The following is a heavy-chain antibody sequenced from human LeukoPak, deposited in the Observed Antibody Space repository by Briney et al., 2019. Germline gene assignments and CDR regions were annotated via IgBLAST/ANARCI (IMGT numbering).Heavy chain of an antibody. D-gene: IGHD6-13*01. CDR2: NSGST. Sequence: SETLSLTCTVSGGSIRSYYWSWIRQPPGKGLEWIGYNSGSTNYNPSLKSRVTISVDTSKNQFSLKLSSVTAADTAVYYCARVYYSNSYDYWYFDLWGRGTLVTVSS. J-gene: IGHJ2*01. CDR3: ARVYYSNSYDYWYFDL. CDR1: GGSIRSYY. V-gene: IGHV4-59*01.